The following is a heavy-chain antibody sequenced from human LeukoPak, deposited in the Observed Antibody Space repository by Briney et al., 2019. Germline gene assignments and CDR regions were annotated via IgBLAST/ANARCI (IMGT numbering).Heavy chain of an antibody. D-gene: IGHD3-10*01. V-gene: IGHV1-18*01. J-gene: IGHJ4*02. CDR2: ISAYNGNT. CDR1: GYTFTSYG. Sequence: ASVKVSCKASGYTFTSYGISWVRQAPGQGLEWMGWISAYNGNTNYAQKLQGRVTMTTDTSTSTAYMELRSLRSDDTAVYYCARDLSGFGEGDFDYWGQGTLVTVSS. CDR3: ARDLSGFGEGDFDY.